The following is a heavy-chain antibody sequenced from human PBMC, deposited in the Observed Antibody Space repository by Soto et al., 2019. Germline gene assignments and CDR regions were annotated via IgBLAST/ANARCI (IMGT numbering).Heavy chain of an antibody. V-gene: IGHV1-8*01. CDR1: GYTFPGYD. CDR3: ARARDWNDNWFDP. J-gene: IGHJ5*02. CDR2: LNPNSGNT. D-gene: IGHD1-1*01. Sequence: QVPLVQSGAEVKKPGASVKVSCKASGYTFPGYDINWVRPAAGQGLEWLGWLNPNSGNTGYAQNFQGRVTMTRSTSIRTAYMELSSVRAEDRAVYYCARARDWNDNWFDPWGQGSLVTVSS.